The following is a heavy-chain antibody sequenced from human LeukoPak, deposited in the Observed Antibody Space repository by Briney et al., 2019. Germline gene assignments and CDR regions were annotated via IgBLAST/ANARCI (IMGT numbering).Heavy chain of an antibody. J-gene: IGHJ6*02. Sequence: SETLSLTCTVSGGSISSYYWSWIRQPPGKGLEWIGYIYYSGSTNYNPSLKSRVTISVDTSKNQFSLKLSSVTAADTAVYYCARCVPPNYYGMDAWGQGTTVTVSS. D-gene: IGHD2-2*01. CDR3: ARCVPPNYYGMDA. CDR1: GGSISSYY. V-gene: IGHV4-59*01. CDR2: IYYSGST.